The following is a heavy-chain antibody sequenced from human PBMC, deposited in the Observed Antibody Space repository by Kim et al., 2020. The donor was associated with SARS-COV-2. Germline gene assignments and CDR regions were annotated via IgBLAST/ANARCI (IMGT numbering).Heavy chain of an antibody. CDR1: GYTFTGYY. J-gene: IGHJ4*02. D-gene: IGHD1-26*01. CDR3: ARDLSGSYSQRSGY. V-gene: IGHV1-2*02. CDR2: INPNSGGT. Sequence: ASVKVSCKASGYTFTGYYMHWVRQAPGQGLEWMGWINPNSGGTNYAQKFQGRVTMTRDTSISTAYMELSRLRSDDTAVYYCARDLSGSYSQRSGYWGQGTLVTVSS.